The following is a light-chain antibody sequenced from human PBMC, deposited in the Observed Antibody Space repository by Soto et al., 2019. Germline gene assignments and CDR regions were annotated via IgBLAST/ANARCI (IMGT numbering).Light chain of an antibody. Sequence: ALTQPRSVSGSPGQSVTISCTGTSSDVGGYNYVSWYQQHPGTAPKHMIYDVSMRPSGVPDRFSGSKSGNTASLTISGLQAEDEADYYCCSYAGSYTLYVFGTGTKVTVL. CDR2: DVS. CDR3: CSYAGSYTLYV. CDR1: SSDVGGYNY. J-gene: IGLJ1*01. V-gene: IGLV2-11*01.